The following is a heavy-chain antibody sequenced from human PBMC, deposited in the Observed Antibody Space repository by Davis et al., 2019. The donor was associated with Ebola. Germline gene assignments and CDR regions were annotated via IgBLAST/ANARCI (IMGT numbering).Heavy chain of an antibody. CDR3: ARDQSITGTTSLYYYYGMDV. J-gene: IGHJ6*02. Sequence: GGSLRLSCAASGFTFSSYSMNWVRQAPGKGLEWVSSISSSSSYIYYADSVKGRFTISRDNAKNSLYLQMNSLRAEDTAVYYCARDQSITGTTSLYYYYGMDVWGQGTTVTVSS. D-gene: IGHD1-7*01. CDR2: ISSSSSYI. CDR1: GFTFSSYS. V-gene: IGHV3-21*01.